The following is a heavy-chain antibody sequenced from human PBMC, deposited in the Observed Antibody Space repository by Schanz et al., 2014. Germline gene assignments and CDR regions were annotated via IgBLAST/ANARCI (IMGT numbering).Heavy chain of an antibody. V-gene: IGHV4-34*01. CDR1: GFTFSSYW. D-gene: IGHD2-2*01. CDR3: ARAARRTRVVPLYFDY. CDR2: INHGGST. Sequence: VQLVESGGGLVKPGGSLRLSCAASGFTFSSYWMSWVRQAPGKGLEWIAEINHGGSTNYNPSLKSRVTISVDTSKNQFSLKLRSVTAADTAVYYCARAARRTRVVPLYFDYWGQGTLVTVSS. J-gene: IGHJ4*02.